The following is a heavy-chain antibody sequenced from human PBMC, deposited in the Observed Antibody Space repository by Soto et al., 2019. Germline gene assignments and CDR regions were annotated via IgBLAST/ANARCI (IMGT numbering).Heavy chain of an antibody. Sequence: GGSLRLSCAASGFTFDDYAMHWVRQAPGKGLEWVSGISWNSGSIGYADSVKGRFTISRDNAKNSLYLQMNSLRAEDTALYYCAKDDYYDSSGYYYGFAFDYWGQETLVTVSS. CDR1: GFTFDDYA. CDR2: ISWNSGSI. V-gene: IGHV3-9*01. CDR3: AKDDYYDSSGYYYGFAFDY. D-gene: IGHD3-22*01. J-gene: IGHJ4*02.